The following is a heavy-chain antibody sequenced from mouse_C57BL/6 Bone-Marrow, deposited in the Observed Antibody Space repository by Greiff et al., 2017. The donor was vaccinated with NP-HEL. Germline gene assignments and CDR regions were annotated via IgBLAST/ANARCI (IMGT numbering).Heavy chain of an antibody. D-gene: IGHD2-1*01. CDR1: GFTFSDYY. Sequence: EVQVVESGGGLVQPGGSLKLSCAASGFTFSDYYMYWVRQTPEKRLEWVAYISNGGGSTYYPDTVKGRFTISRDNAKNTLYLQMSRLKSEDTAMYYCARQADYGNGDFDYWGQGTTLTVSS. J-gene: IGHJ2*01. V-gene: IGHV5-12*01. CDR2: ISNGGGST. CDR3: ARQADYGNGDFDY.